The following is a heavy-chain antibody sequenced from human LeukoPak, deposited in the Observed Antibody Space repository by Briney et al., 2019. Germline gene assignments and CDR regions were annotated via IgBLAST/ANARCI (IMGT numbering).Heavy chain of an antibody. CDR1: GFTFNDYA. CDR2: ISWNSGSI. CDR3: AKDLGYCSSTSCHYYYYGMDV. D-gene: IGHD2-2*01. J-gene: IGHJ6*02. V-gene: IGHV3-9*01. Sequence: PGRSLRLSCAASGFTFNDYAMHWVRQAPGKGLEWVSGISWNSGSIGYADSVKGRFTISRDNAKNSLYLQMNSLRAEDTALYYCAKDLGYCSSTSCHYYYYGMDVWGQGTTVTVSS.